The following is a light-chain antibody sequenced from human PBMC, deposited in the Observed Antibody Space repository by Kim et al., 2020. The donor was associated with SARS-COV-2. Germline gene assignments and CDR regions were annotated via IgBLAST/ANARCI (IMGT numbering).Light chain of an antibody. V-gene: IGKV4-1*01. J-gene: IGKJ4*01. Sequence: RATINCKSSQSVLNKSRSKNYLAWYQQKPGQAPKLLIYWASTRESGVTDRFSGSGSGTDFTLSISSLQAEDVAVYYCQQYYSTPRTFGGGTKLEI. CDR2: WAS. CDR3: QQYYSTPRT. CDR1: QSVLNKSRSKNY.